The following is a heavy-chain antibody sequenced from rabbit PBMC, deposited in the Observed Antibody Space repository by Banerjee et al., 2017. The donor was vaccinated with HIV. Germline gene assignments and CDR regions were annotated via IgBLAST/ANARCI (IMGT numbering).Heavy chain of an antibody. D-gene: IGHD4-1*01. Sequence: QSLEESGGDLVKPGASLTLTCKASGSDISSNAMCWVRQAPGKGLEWIACINTSSGNTVYASWAKGRFTISKTSSTTVTLQMTSLTAADTATYFCARDLAGVTGWNFGLWGPGTLVTVS. CDR2: INTSSGNT. J-gene: IGHJ4*01. CDR3: ARDLAGVTGWNFGL. CDR1: GSDISSNA. V-gene: IGHV1S40*01.